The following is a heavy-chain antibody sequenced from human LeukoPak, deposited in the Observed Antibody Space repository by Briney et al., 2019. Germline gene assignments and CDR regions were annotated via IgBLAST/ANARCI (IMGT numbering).Heavy chain of an antibody. J-gene: IGHJ4*02. CDR3: ARAPRD. CDR1: GDSISSSSYY. CDR2: ISYRGST. Sequence: SETLSLTCTVFGDSISSSSYYWGWIRQPPGKGLEWIGSISYRGSTYYNPSLKSRGTISVDTSKNQFSLKPRSVTAADTAVYYCARAPRDWGQGTLVTVSS. V-gene: IGHV4-39*07.